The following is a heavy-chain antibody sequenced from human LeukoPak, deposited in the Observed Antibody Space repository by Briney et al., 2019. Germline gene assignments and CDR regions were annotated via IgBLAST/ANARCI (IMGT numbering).Heavy chain of an antibody. J-gene: IGHJ6*03. V-gene: IGHV3-7*01. CDR1: GFTFSSRDW. CDR3: ARAVGTMVRGLNPSYYYMDV. Sequence: GGSLRLSCVASGFTFSSRDWMTWVRQAPGKGLEWVANIKQDGSEKNYVDSVKGRFTISRDNAKNSVDLQMNSLRAEDTAVYYCARAVGTMVRGLNPSYYYMDVWGKGTTVTVSS. CDR2: IKQDGSEK. D-gene: IGHD3-10*01.